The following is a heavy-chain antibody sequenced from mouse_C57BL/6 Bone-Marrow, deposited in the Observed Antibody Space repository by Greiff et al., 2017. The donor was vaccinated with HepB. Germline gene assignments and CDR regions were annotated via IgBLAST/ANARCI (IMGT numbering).Heavy chain of an antibody. J-gene: IGHJ2*01. CDR3: NSLFFSSPYYFDY. CDR1: GFNIKDDY. Sequence: VQLQHSGAELVRPGASVKLSCTASGFNIKDDYMHWVKQRPEQGLEWIGWIDPENGDTEYASKFQGKATITADTSSNTAYLQLSSLTSEDTAVYYCNSLFFSSPYYFDYWGQGTTLTVSS. D-gene: IGHD1-3*01. CDR2: IDPENGDT. V-gene: IGHV14-4*01.